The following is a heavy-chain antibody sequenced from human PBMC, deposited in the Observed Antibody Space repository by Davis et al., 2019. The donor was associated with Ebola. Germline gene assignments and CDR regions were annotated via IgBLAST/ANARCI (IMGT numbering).Heavy chain of an antibody. Sequence: GESLKISCAASGFTFSSYWMHWVRQAPGKGLVWVSRINSDGSSTSYADSVKGRFPISRDNAKNTLYLQMNSLRAEDTAVYYCARGKQFGDYWGQGTLVTVSS. D-gene: IGHD3-16*01. J-gene: IGHJ4*02. CDR1: GFTFSSYW. CDR3: ARGKQFGDY. CDR2: INSDGSST. V-gene: IGHV3-74*01.